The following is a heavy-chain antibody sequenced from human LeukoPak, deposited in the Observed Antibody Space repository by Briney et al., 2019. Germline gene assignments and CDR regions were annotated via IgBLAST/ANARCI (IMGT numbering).Heavy chain of an antibody. CDR1: GFLSRNYW. D-gene: IGHD6-13*01. Sequence: GESLRISRQTAGFLSRNYWIAWVRQMPGKGLEWMGIVDPTDPDVAYSPSFQGHVTMSADTSIRTVSLHWSSLRASDTAVYYCVRRASDGSSFPLDFWGQGTLVTVSS. J-gene: IGHJ4*02. CDR3: VRRASDGSSFPLDF. V-gene: IGHV5-10-1*01. CDR2: VDPTDPDV.